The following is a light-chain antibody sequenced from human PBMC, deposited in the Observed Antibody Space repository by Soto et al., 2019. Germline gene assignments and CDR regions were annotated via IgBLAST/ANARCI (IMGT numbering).Light chain of an antibody. V-gene: IGKV3-15*01. Sequence: EIVMTQSPATLSVSPGERATLSCRASQSVSSNLAWYQQKPGQAPRLLIYGASTRATGIPARFSGSGSGTEFTLTISSLQSEDLAVYYCQQYNNWPQTFGQVTKGESK. J-gene: IGKJ1*01. CDR3: QQYNNWPQT. CDR1: QSVSSN. CDR2: GAS.